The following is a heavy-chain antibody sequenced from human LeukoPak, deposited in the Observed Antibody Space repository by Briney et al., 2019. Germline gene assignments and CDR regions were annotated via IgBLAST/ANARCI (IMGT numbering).Heavy chain of an antibody. Sequence: SETLSLTCTVSGGSISSYYWSWIRQPAGKGLEWIGRIYTSGSPTYNPYLKGRVTMSLDTSKNLFSLKLSSVTAADTAVYYCARASGCYDSSGYVSEYFQHWGQGTLVTVSS. CDR2: IYTSGSP. CDR1: GGSISSYY. J-gene: IGHJ1*01. D-gene: IGHD3-22*01. V-gene: IGHV4-4*07. CDR3: ARASGCYDSSGYVSEYFQH.